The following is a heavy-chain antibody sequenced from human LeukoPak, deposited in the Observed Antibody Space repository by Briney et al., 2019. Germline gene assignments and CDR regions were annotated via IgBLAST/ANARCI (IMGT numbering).Heavy chain of an antibody. CDR1: GFTFSSYA. J-gene: IGHJ4*02. CDR2: NGGLGGGA. Sequence: GGSLRLSCAASGFTFSSYAMTWVRQAPGKGLERVSTNGGLGGGAFYADSVKGRFTISRDNSQNTLNLQMNSLRAEDTAIYYCAILGGDWGQGTLVTVSS. D-gene: IGHD3-16*01. CDR3: AILGGD. V-gene: IGHV3-23*01.